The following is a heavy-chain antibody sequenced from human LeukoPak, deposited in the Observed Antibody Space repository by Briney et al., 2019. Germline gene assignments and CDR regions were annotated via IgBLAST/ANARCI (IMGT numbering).Heavy chain of an antibody. CDR2: IYHSGST. CDR3: ARDPPLREYSSSSGLDY. V-gene: IGHV4-4*02. Sequence: SGTLSLTCAVSGGSISSSNWWSWVRQPPGKGLEWIGEIYHSGSTNYNPSLKSRVTISVDKSKNQFSLKLSSVTAADTAVYYCARDPPLREYSSSSGLDYWGQGTLVTVSS. J-gene: IGHJ4*02. D-gene: IGHD6-6*01. CDR1: GGSISSSNW.